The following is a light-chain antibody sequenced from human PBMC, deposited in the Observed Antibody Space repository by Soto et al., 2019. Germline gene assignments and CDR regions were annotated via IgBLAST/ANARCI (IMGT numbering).Light chain of an antibody. CDR3: QQTYIDRT. V-gene: IGKV1-39*01. J-gene: IGKJ2*02. Sequence: DIRITQSPSSLPASVGDRVTITCRARQSIINYLNWYQQKPGKAPKLLIYTTSSLQSGVPSRFSGSGSGTDFTLTISSLQPEDFATYYCQQTYIDRTLGQGTKVDI. CDR1: QSIINY. CDR2: TTS.